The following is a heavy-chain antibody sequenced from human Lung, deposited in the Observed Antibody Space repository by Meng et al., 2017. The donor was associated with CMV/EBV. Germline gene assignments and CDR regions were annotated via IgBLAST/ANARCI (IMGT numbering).Heavy chain of an antibody. J-gene: IGHJ5*02. CDR2: ISGSGGST. CDR3: AKGNSGSYYYWFDP. V-gene: IGHV3-23*01. D-gene: IGHD1-26*01. CDR1: GFTFSSYA. Sequence: ASGFTFSSYAMSWVSQAPGKGLEGVSAISGSGGSTYYADSVKGRFTISRDNSKNTLYLQMNSLRAEDTAVYYCAKGNSGSYYYWFDPWGQGTLVTVSS.